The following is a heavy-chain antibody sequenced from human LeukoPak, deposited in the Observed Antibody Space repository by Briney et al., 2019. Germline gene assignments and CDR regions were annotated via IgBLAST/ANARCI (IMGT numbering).Heavy chain of an antibody. J-gene: IGHJ4*02. CDR1: GFTFSTYV. D-gene: IGHD2-8*02. V-gene: IGHV3-23*01. Sequence: GGSLRLSCAASGFTFSTYVMSWVRKGPGEGLEWVSAISSDGGSTYYPASVKGRFTICRHNSKPALSLQMNSLGADDTAVYYCAKGHWRYFDYWGQGTLVPVSS. CDR2: ISSDGGST. CDR3: AKGHWRYFDY.